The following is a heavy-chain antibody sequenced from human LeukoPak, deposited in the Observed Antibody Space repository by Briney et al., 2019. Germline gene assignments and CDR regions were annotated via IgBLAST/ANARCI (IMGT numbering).Heavy chain of an antibody. CDR3: ARDTRTTPRRDGYNYGY. J-gene: IGHJ4*02. CDR1: GYTFTSYA. V-gene: IGHV7-4-1*02. Sequence: GASVKVSCKASGYTFTSYAMNWVRQAPGQGLEWMGWINTNTGNPTYAQGFTGRFVFSLDTSVSTAYLQISSLKAEDTAVYYCARDTRTTPRRDGYNYGYWGQGTLVTVSS. CDR2: INTNTGNP. D-gene: IGHD5-24*01.